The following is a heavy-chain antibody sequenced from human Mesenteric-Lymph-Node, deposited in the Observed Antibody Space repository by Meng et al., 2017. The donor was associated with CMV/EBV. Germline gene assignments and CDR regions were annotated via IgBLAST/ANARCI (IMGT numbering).Heavy chain of an antibody. CDR1: GFIFSDYY. V-gene: IGHV3-11*01. CDR2: ISNSGSTI. CDR3: ARDPDFWTGYYDFDS. D-gene: IGHD3/OR15-3a*01. J-gene: IGHJ4*02. Sequence: GGSLSLSCAASGFIFSDYYMNWIRQVPGKGLEWVSYISNSGSTIYYADSVKGRFTISRDNAKNSLYLQMNSLRAEDTAVYYCARDPDFWTGYYDFDSWGQGTLVTVSS.